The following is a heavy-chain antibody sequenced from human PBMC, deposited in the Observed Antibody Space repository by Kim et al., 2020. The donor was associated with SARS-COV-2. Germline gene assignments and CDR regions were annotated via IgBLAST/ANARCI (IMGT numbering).Heavy chain of an antibody. CDR2: ISSSGSTI. CDR1: GFTFSSYE. V-gene: IGHV3-48*03. D-gene: IGHD3-10*01. Sequence: GGSLRLSCAASGFTFSSYEMNWVRQAPGKGLEWVSYISSSGSTINYADSVKGRFTISRDNAKNSLYQQMNSLRAEDTAVYYCLGFGPYYYYGMDVWGQGTTVTVSS. J-gene: IGHJ6*02. CDR3: LGFGPYYYYGMDV.